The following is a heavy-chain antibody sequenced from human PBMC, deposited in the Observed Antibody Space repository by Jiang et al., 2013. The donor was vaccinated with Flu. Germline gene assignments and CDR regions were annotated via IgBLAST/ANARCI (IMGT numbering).Heavy chain of an antibody. Sequence: SLHLHCLWWRPSAVVVTTGRGSASPHGKGLEWIGSIYYSGSTYYNPSLKSRVTISVDTSKNQFSLKLSSVTAADTAVYYCARITMIVVVIPWGQGTLVTVSS. V-gene: IGHV4-39*01. CDR2: IYYSGST. CDR1: WRPSAVVVTT. J-gene: IGHJ5*02. CDR3: ARITMIVVVIP. D-gene: IGHD3-22*01.